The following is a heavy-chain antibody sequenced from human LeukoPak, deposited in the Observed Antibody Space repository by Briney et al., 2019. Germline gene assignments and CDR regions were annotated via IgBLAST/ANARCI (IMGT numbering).Heavy chain of an antibody. D-gene: IGHD3-22*01. Sequence: SETLSLTCTVSGGSIRSYYWSWIRQPPGKGLEWLGYIFYTGSTKYNPSLKSRVTTSVDTSKNEFSLKLSSVAAADTAVYYCARDVRYDSSGYLFDYWGQGTLVTVSS. CDR3: ARDVRYDSSGYLFDY. CDR2: IFYTGST. CDR1: GGSIRSYY. V-gene: IGHV4-59*01. J-gene: IGHJ4*02.